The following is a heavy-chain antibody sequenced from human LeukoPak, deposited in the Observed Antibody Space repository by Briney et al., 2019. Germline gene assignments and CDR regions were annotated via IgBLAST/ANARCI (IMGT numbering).Heavy chain of an antibody. V-gene: IGHV3-74*01. CDR2: INSDGSST. D-gene: IGHD6-19*01. CDR3: ARGASSDWYQNFDY. Sequence: HPGGSLRLSCAASGFTFSSYWVHWVRQAPGKGLVWVSHINSDGSSTSYADSVKGRFTISRDNAKNTLYLQMNSLRAEDTAVYYCARGASSDWYQNFDYWGQGTLVTVSS. CDR1: GFTFSSYW. J-gene: IGHJ4*02.